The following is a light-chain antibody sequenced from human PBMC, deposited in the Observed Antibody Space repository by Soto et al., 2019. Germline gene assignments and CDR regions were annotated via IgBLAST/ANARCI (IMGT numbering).Light chain of an antibody. V-gene: IGKV3-11*01. CDR3: QQRSNWLVT. Sequence: EIVLTQSPATLSLSPGERATLSCRASQSVSSYLAWYQQKPGQAPRLLIYDASNRATCIPARFSGSGSGTDFTLTISSLETEDFAGYYWQQRSNWLVTFGPGTKVDIK. CDR2: DAS. J-gene: IGKJ3*01. CDR1: QSVSSY.